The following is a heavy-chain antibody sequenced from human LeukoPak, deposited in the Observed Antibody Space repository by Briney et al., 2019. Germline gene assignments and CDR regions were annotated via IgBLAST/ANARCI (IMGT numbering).Heavy chain of an antibody. CDR2: MDEHGSEI. J-gene: IGHJ4*02. V-gene: IGHV3-7*01. D-gene: IGHD2-21*01. CDR1: GFTFSSYW. Sequence: PGGSLRLSCAASGFTFSSYWMSWVRQAPGKGLEWVAKMDEHGSEIFYVDSVKGRFTISRDNTKNSLFLQLNRLRADDTAVYYCARPRGCGTSRCNNFDYWGQGTLVTVSS. CDR3: ARPRGCGTSRCNNFDY.